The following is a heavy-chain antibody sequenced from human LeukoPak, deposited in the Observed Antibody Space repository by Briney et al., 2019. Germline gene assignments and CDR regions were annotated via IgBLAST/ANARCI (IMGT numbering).Heavy chain of an antibody. CDR2: ISSSSSYI. V-gene: IGHV3-21*01. CDR3: ARDFPGPQWELPN. J-gene: IGHJ4*02. CDR1: GFTFSSYS. D-gene: IGHD1-26*01. Sequence: GGSLRLSCAASGFTFSSYSMNWVRQAPGMGLEWVSSISSSSSYIYYADSVKGRFTISRDNAKNSLYLQMNSLRAEDTAVYYCARDFPGPQWELPNWGQGTLVTVSS.